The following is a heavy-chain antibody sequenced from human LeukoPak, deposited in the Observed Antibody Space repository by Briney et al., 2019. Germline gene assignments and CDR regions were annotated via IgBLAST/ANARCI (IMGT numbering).Heavy chain of an antibody. CDR2: MNPNSGNT. CDR1: GYTFTSYD. J-gene: IGHJ6*03. CDR3: AREGSSSAYYYYMDV. Sequence: ASVKVSCKASGYTFTSYDINWVRQATGQGLEWMGWMNPNSGNTGYAQKFQGRVTITRNTSISTAYMELSSLRSEDTAVYYCAREGSSSAYYYYMDVWGKGTTVAVSS. V-gene: IGHV1-8*03. D-gene: IGHD6-6*01.